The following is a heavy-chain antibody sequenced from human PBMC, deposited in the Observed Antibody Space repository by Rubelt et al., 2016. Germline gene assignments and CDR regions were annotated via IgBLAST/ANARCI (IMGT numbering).Heavy chain of an antibody. CDR3: ARVPIPFGVVDYYYYGMDV. J-gene: IGHJ6*02. Sequence: QVQLQESGPGLVKPSQTLSLTCTVSGGSISSGGYYWSWIRQHPGKGLEWIGYIYYSGSTYYNPSLKSRVTISVETSKNQFSLKLSAVTAADTAVYYCARVPIPFGVVDYYYYGMDVWGQGTTVTVSS. D-gene: IGHD3-3*01. CDR2: IYYSGST. CDR1: GGSISSGGYY. V-gene: IGHV4-31*03.